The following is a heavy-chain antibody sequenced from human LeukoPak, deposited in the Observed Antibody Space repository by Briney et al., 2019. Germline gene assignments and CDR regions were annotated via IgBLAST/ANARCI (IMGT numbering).Heavy chain of an antibody. V-gene: IGHV3-21*01. CDR3: ARSEHSSSSFDY. CDR1: GFTLSSYS. D-gene: IGHD6-6*01. J-gene: IGHJ4*02. Sequence: GGSLRLSCAASGFTLSSYSMNWVRQAPGKGLEWVSYISSSSTHIYYADSVKGRFAISRDNARNSLYLQMNSLRAEDTAIYYCARSEHSSSSFDYWGQGTLVTVSS. CDR2: ISSSSTHI.